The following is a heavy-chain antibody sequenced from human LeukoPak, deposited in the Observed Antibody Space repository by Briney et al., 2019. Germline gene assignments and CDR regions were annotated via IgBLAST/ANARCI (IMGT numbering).Heavy chain of an antibody. CDR2: FFSGGTT. Sequence: SETLSLTCTVSGGSITTANNYWSWVRQPAGKGLEWIGHFFSGGTTNYNPSLNSRVTISVDTSKNQFSLRLNSVTATDTAVYYCARDWGAWGQGTLVTVSS. J-gene: IGHJ5*02. D-gene: IGHD3-16*01. CDR3: ARDWGA. CDR1: GGSITTANNY. V-gene: IGHV4-61*09.